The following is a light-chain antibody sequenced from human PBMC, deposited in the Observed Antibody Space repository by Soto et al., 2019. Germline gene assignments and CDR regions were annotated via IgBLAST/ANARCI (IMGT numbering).Light chain of an antibody. CDR2: SNN. J-gene: IGLJ2*01. Sequence: QSVLTQPPSASGTPGQRVTISCSGSSSNIGTNTVHWYHQLPGTAPKLLIYSNNLRPSGVPDRFSGSKSGTSASLAISGPQSEDEADYYCAAWDDSLSGVVFGGGTKLTVL. CDR3: AAWDDSLSGVV. CDR1: SSNIGTNT. V-gene: IGLV1-44*01.